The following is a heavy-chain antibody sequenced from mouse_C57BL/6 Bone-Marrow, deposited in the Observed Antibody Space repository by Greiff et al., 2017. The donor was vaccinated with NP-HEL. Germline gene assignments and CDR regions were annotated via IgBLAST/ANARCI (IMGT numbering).Heavy chain of an antibody. CDR2: ISNGGGST. Sequence: EVQLQESGGGLVQPGWSLKLSCAASGFTFSDYYMYWVRQTPEKRLEWVAYISNGGGSTYYPVTVKGRFTISRDNAKNTLYLQMSRLKSEDTAMYYCARHYDGYYVGWFAYWGQGTLVTVSA. V-gene: IGHV5-12*01. CDR1: GFTFSDYY. D-gene: IGHD2-3*01. CDR3: ARHYDGYYVGWFAY. J-gene: IGHJ3*01.